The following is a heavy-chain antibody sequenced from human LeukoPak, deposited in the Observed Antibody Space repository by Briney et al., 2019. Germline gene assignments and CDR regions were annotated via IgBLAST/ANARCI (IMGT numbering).Heavy chain of an antibody. CDR3: VRVDTAMVNYGMDV. CDR2: IYSGGST. CDR1: GFTVSSNY. D-gene: IGHD5-18*01. Sequence: PGGSLRLSCAASGFTVSSNYMSWVRQAPGKGLEWVSVIYSGGSTYYADSVKGRFTISRDNSKNTLYLQMNSLRAEDTAVYYCVRVDTAMVNYGMDVWGQGTTVTVSS. V-gene: IGHV3-66*02. J-gene: IGHJ6*02.